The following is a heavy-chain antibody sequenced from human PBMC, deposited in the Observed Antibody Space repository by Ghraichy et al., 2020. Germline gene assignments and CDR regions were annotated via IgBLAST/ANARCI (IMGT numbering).Heavy chain of an antibody. CDR1: GGSISSSSYY. CDR2: IYYSGST. D-gene: IGHD3-10*01. Sequence: SETLSLTCTVSGGSISSSSYYWGWIRQPPGKGLEWIGSIYYSGSTYYNPSLKSRVTISVDTSKNQFSLKLSSVTAADTAVYYCARQRGDYGSGSYYNGWGQGTLVTVSS. CDR3: ARQRGDYGSGSYYNG. V-gene: IGHV4-39*01. J-gene: IGHJ4*02.